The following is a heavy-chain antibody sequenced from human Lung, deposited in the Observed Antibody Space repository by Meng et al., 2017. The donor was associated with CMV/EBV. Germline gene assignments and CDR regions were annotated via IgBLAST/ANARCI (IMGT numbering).Heavy chain of an antibody. CDR2: IYYSGST. D-gene: IGHD6-6*01. CDR3: ARDQYSSSSPFDY. V-gene: IGHV4-39*07. Sequence: QRQVQGSGPGLVNPSETLSLTCTVSGGSIRSSSYYWGWIRQPPGKGLEWIGSIYYSGSTYYNPSLKSRVTISVDTSKNQFSLKLSSVTAADTAVYYCARDQYSSSSPFDYWGQGTLVTVSS. CDR1: GGSIRSSSYY. J-gene: IGHJ4*02.